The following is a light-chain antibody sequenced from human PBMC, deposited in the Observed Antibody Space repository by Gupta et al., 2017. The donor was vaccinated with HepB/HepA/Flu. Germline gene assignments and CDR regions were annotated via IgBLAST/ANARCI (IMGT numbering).Light chain of an antibody. J-gene: IGKJ1*01. CDR1: QDITSW. CDR3: QHAHSLPGT. CDR2: DAS. V-gene: IGKV1-12*01. Sequence: DIQMTQSPSSISAYVGDRITITCRASQDITSWLVWYQQKPGKDPKLLVYDASSWKRGIPSRFSGSGSGTNFILTISSLQPEDSATYYCQHAHSLPGTFGQGTKVEI.